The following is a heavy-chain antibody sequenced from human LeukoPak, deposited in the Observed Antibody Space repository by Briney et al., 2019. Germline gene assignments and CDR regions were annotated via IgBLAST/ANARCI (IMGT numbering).Heavy chain of an antibody. CDR2: IYYSGST. D-gene: IGHD3-10*01. J-gene: IGHJ5*02. V-gene: IGHV4-39*01. CDR3: ARTQSHVLLWFGLDP. Sequence: SETLSLTCTVSGGSISSSSYYWGWIRQPPGKGLEWIGSIYYSGSTYYNPSLKSRVTISVDTSKNQFPLKLSSVTAADTAVYYCARTQSHVLLWFGLDPWGQGTLVTVSS. CDR1: GGSISSSSYY.